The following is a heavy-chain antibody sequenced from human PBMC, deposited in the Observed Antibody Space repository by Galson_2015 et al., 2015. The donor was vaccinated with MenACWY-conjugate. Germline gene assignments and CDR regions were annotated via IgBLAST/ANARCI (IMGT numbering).Heavy chain of an antibody. Sequence: QSGAEVKKPGESLKISCKGSGYSFTNYWIAWVRQMPGKGLEWVGLIDPVNSNIRYGPSFQGQVTISADESISTAYLQWSSLKASDTAMYYCARHPPGGRGMDVWGRGTTVTVSS. D-gene: IGHD1-26*01. CDR3: ARHPPGGRGMDV. CDR1: GYSFTNYW. CDR2: IDPVNSNI. V-gene: IGHV5-51*01. J-gene: IGHJ6*02.